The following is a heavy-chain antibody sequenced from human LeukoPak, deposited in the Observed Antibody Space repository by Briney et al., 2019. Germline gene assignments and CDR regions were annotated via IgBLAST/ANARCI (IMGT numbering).Heavy chain of an antibody. V-gene: IGHV5-51*01. Sequence: GESLKISCKGSGYSFTSYWIGWVRQMPGKGLEWMGIIYPGDSDTRYSPSFQGQVTISADKSISTAYLQWSSLKASDTAMYCWARGGGVTVIGYGYWAQGPLVTASS. D-gene: IGHD2-21*02. CDR1: GYSFTSYW. CDR2: IYPGDSDT. CDR3: ARGGGVTVIGYGY. J-gene: IGHJ4*02.